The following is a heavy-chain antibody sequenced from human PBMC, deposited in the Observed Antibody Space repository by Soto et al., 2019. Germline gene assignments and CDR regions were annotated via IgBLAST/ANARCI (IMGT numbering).Heavy chain of an antibody. CDR2: ISGYDGKT. CDR3: ARDFMYTSSPDSWFDP. D-gene: IGHD6-6*01. Sequence: QVLLVQSGGEVKKPGASVKVSCKASGFNFISYGINWVRQAPGQGLEWMGWISGYDGKTVYAHSVQDRVTMTTDATTDTAYMELRGLRSADTAIYYCARDFMYTSSPDSWFDPWGQGTLVTVTS. V-gene: IGHV1-18*04. CDR1: GFNFISYG. J-gene: IGHJ5*02.